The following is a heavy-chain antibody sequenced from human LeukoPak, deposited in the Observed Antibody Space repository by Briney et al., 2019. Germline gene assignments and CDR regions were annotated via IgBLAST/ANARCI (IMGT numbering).Heavy chain of an antibody. D-gene: IGHD1-26*01. J-gene: IGHJ3*02. CDR2: IYENDER. V-gene: IGHV2-5*01. Sequence: SGPTLVNPTQTLRLTCTFSGFSLSSGGVGVGWIRQPPGKALEWLGAIYENDERLYSSSLQNRLSITKDTSKNQLVLTMANMAPVDTATYYCAHRHRGIASDIWGQGTMVTVSS. CDR1: GFSLSSGGVG. CDR3: AHRHRGIASDI.